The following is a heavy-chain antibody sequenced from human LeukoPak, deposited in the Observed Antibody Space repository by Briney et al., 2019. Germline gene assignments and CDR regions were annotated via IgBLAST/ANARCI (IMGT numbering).Heavy chain of an antibody. D-gene: IGHD5-12*01. V-gene: IGHV4-39*07. CDR1: GGSISSTNGY. CDR2: IYYSGNT. CDR3: ARNSGYDSPFDY. J-gene: IGHJ4*02. Sequence: PSETLSLTCSVSGGSISSTNGYWGWIRQPPGKGLEWIGSIYYSGNTYYNPSLKSRVAISRDTSKNQFSLKLSSVTAADTAVYVCARNSGYDSPFDYWGQGALVTVSS.